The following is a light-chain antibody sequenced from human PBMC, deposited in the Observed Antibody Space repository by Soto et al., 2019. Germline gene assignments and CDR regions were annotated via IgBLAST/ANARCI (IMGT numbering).Light chain of an antibody. CDR2: GAS. Sequence: EIVLNNSPGTLSLSTGERATLSCRASQSVSSSYLAWYQQKPGQAPRLLIYGASSRATGIPDRFSGSGSGTDFTLTISRLEPEDFAVYYCQQYGISPLTFGGVTIVDIK. J-gene: IGKJ4*01. CDR1: QSVSSSY. CDR3: QQYGISPLT. V-gene: IGKV3-20*01.